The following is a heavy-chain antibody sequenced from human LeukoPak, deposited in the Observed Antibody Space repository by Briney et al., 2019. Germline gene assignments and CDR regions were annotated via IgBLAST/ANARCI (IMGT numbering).Heavy chain of an antibody. D-gene: IGHD6-19*01. Sequence: GGALRLSCAASGFTFSSYAMSWVRQAPGKGLEWVSAIRDSGSSTHYADSVKGRLTISRDNSKNTLYLQMNSLRAEDTAVYYCAKGGGGTSGWYGDYWGQGALVTVSS. J-gene: IGHJ4*02. CDR3: AKGGGGTSGWYGDY. CDR2: IRDSGSST. CDR1: GFTFSSYA. V-gene: IGHV3-23*01.